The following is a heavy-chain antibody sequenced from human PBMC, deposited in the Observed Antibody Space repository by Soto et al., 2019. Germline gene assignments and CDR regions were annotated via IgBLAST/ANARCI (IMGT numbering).Heavy chain of an antibody. Sequence: QLQLQESGPGLVKPSETLSLTCTVSGGSISSVTYYWGWIRQPPGKGLEWIGSVYYSGSTDHNPSLKSRVTISVDTSKHQFSLKLSSGTDADTAVYYCARHVLLSYNSGLYDFDYWGQGTLFTVSS. J-gene: IGHJ4*02. CDR3: ARHVLLSYNSGLYDFDY. D-gene: IGHD3-10*01. V-gene: IGHV4-39*01. CDR1: GGSISSVTYY. CDR2: VYYSGST.